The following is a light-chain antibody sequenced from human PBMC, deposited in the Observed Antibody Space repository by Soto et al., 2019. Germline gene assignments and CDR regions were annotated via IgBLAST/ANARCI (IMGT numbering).Light chain of an antibody. Sequence: SALAQPPSVSGAPGQRVTISCTGSSSNIGAGYDVHWYQQVPGTAPKLLIYGNSNRPSGVPDRFSGSKSGTSASLAITGLQAEDEADYYCQSFGSSLSGYVFGTGTKVTVL. J-gene: IGLJ1*01. V-gene: IGLV1-40*01. CDR3: QSFGSSLSGYV. CDR2: GNS. CDR1: SSNIGAGYD.